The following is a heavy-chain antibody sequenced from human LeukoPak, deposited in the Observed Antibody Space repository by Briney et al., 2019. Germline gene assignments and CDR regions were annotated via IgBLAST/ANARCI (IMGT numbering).Heavy chain of an antibody. CDR3: ARQSLRFFDWFEDHFHAFDI. CDR1: GYSFSNYW. V-gene: IGHV5-51*01. Sequence: GESLKISCKGSGYSFSNYWIGWVRQMPGKGLEWMGIIFPGDSDTRYTPTFQGQVTISADKSISTAYLQWSSLKASDTAMHYCARQSLRFFDWFEDHFHAFDIWGQGTMVTVSS. D-gene: IGHD3-9*01. CDR2: IFPGDSDT. J-gene: IGHJ3*02.